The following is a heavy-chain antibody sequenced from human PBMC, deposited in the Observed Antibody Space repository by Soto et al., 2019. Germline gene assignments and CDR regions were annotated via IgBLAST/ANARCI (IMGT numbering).Heavy chain of an antibody. CDR2: ISAYNGDT. Sequence: QVQLVQSGAEVKKPGASVKVSCKASGYTFTSYGISWVRQAPGQGLEWMGWISAYNGDTNYAQNLQGRVSMTTDTSTSTASMEVRNLRSDDTAVYYCARRSYRDMDVWGRGTTVTVSS. J-gene: IGHJ6*02. D-gene: IGHD3-10*01. CDR1: GYTFTSYG. CDR3: ARRSYRDMDV. V-gene: IGHV1-18*01.